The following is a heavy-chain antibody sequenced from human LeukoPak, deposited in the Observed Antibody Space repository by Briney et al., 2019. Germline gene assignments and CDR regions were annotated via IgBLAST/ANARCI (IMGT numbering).Heavy chain of an antibody. V-gene: IGHV3-48*01. J-gene: IGHJ6*03. CDR2: ISSSGTTM. Sequence: SGGSLRLSCEAPEFSVGSTYMTWVRQAQGRGWEWISYISSSGTTMFYADSVKGRFTISRDNSKNSLYLQMNSLRAEDAAVYYCARRFGAARDDYMDVWGKGTTVTVSS. D-gene: IGHD3-16*01. CDR3: ARRFGAARDDYMDV. CDR1: EFSVGSTY.